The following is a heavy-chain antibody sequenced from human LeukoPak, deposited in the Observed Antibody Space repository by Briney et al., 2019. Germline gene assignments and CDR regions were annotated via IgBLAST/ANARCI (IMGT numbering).Heavy chain of an antibody. D-gene: IGHD3-22*01. Sequence: SETLSLTCTVSGGSISSYYWSWIRQPPGKGLEWIGYIYYSGSTNYNPSLKSRVTISVDTSKNQFSQKLSSVTAADTAVYYCARLRHYYDSSGYPNPIYYFDYWGQGTLVTVSS. CDR2: IYYSGST. CDR3: ARLRHYYDSSGYPNPIYYFDY. V-gene: IGHV4-59*08. J-gene: IGHJ4*02. CDR1: GGSISSYY.